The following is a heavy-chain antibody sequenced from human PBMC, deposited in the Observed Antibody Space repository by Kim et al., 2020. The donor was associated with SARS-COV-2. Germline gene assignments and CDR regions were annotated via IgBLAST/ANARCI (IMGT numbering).Heavy chain of an antibody. V-gene: IGHV4-59*08. J-gene: IGHJ4*02. Sequence: YSGSTNYNPSLKSRVTISVDTSKNQFSLKLSSVTAADTAVYYRARGATHDYWGQGTLVTVSS. CDR2: YSGST. D-gene: IGHD1-26*01. CDR3: ARGATHDY.